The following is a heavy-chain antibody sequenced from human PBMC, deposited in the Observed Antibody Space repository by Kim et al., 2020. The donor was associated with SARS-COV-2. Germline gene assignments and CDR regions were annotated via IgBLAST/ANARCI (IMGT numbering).Heavy chain of an antibody. CDR1: GGSISSSSYY. CDR3: AREGYYDSSGYLQFDY. Sequence: SETLSLTCTVSGGSISSSSYYWGWIRQPPGKGLEWIGSIYYSGSTYYNPSLKSRVTISVDTSKNQFSLKLSSVTAADTAVYYCAREGYYDSSGYLQFDYWGQGTLVTVSS. CDR2: IYYSGST. D-gene: IGHD3-22*01. V-gene: IGHV4-39*07. J-gene: IGHJ4*02.